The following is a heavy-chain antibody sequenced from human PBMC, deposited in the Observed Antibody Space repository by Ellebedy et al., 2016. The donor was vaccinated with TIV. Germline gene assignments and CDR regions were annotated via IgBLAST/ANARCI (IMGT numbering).Heavy chain of an antibody. CDR3: AREGSSGFDY. Sequence: PGGSLRLSCAVSGFTFSNYWMTWVRQAPGKGLEWVADIKQNGTEISYVDSVKGRFTISRDNAKNSLYLQMNSLRAEDTAVYYCAREGSSGFDYWGQGTLVTVSS. CDR2: IKQNGTEI. J-gene: IGHJ4*02. CDR1: GFTFSNYW. D-gene: IGHD6-19*01. V-gene: IGHV3-7*01.